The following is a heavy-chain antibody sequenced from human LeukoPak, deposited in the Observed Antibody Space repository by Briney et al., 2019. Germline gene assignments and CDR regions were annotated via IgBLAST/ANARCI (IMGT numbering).Heavy chain of an antibody. J-gene: IGHJ4*02. CDR3: ANNYEQQPSFDY. Sequence: GGSLRLSCAASGFTFSSYAMSWVRQAPGKGLEWVSAVSGRTGSTYYADSVKGRFTISRDNSKNTLFLQMNTLRAEDTAVYYCANNYEQQPSFDYWGQGTLVTVSS. V-gene: IGHV3-23*01. CDR2: VSGRTGST. D-gene: IGHD6-13*01. CDR1: GFTFSSYA.